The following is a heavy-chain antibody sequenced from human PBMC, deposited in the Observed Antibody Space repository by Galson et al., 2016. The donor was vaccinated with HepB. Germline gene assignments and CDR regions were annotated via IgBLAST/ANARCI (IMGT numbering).Heavy chain of an antibody. J-gene: IGHJ5*02. Sequence: SETLSLTCSVSGDSIGSTSYYWGWIRQPPGKGLEWIGNVYFSGSTYYNPSLKSRVTISVDTSKNQFSLKVTSVTAAVTATYYCARNYGLWFGESNWFDPWGQGTLVTVSS. CDR1: GDSIGSTSYY. CDR3: ARNYGLWFGESNWFDP. D-gene: IGHD3-10*01. V-gene: IGHV4-39*01. CDR2: VYFSGST.